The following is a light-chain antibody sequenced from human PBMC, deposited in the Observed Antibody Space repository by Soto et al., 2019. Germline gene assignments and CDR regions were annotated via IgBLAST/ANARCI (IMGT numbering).Light chain of an antibody. Sequence: EIVXXXSPATLSXXPGEXXTLSCRASQSVSSNLAWYQQKPGQAPRLLIYGASTRATGIPARFSGSGSGTEFTLTISSLQSEDFAVYYCQQYNNWPRTFGQGTKVDIK. J-gene: IGKJ1*01. CDR1: QSVSSN. CDR3: QQYNNWPRT. V-gene: IGKV3-15*01. CDR2: GAS.